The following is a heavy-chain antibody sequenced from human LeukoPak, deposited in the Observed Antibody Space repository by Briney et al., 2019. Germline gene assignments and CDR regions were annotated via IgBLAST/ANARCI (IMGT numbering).Heavy chain of an antibody. CDR1: GGSIITRSYY. CDR2: IYYSGST. Sequence: SETLSLTCTVSGGSIITRSYYWGWLRQPPGKGLEWIGSIYYSGSTYYNPSLKSRVTISVDTSKNQFSLKLSSVTAADTAVYYCARHDYTNEDPDAFDIWGQGTMVTVSS. J-gene: IGHJ3*02. V-gene: IGHV4-39*01. D-gene: IGHD4-11*01. CDR3: ARHDYTNEDPDAFDI.